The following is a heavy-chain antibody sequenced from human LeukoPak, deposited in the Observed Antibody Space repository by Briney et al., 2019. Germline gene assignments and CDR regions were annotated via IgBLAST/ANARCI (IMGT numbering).Heavy chain of an antibody. CDR1: GGTFSSYA. V-gene: IGHV1-69*13. J-gene: IGHJ4*02. Sequence: GASVKVSCKASGGTFSSYAISWVRQAPGQGLEWMGGIIPIFGTANYAQKFQGRVTITADESTSTAYMELSSLRSEDTAVYYCARLTYSGSYGGYFDYWGQGTLVTVSS. CDR3: ARLTYSGSYGGYFDY. CDR2: IIPIFGTA. D-gene: IGHD1-26*01.